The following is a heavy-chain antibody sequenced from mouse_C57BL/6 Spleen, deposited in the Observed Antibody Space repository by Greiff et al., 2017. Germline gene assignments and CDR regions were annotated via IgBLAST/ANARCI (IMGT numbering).Heavy chain of an antibody. Sequence: VQLQQPGAELVKPGASVKMSCKASGYTFTSYWITWVKQRPGQGLEWIGDIYPGSGSTNYNEKFKSKATLTVDTSSSTAYMQLSSLTSEDSAVYDCARRGFYGNYYYAMDYWGQGTSVTVSS. V-gene: IGHV1-55*01. CDR3: ARRGFYGNYYYAMDY. CDR2: IYPGSGST. D-gene: IGHD2-1*01. J-gene: IGHJ4*01. CDR1: GYTFTSYW.